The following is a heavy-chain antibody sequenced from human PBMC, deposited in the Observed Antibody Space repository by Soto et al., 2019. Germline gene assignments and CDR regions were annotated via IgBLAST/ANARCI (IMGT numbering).Heavy chain of an antibody. CDR1: GFTFSSYG. CDR3: AKVATMVRGRDAFDI. CDR2: ISYDGSNK. Sequence: GSLRLSCAASGFTFSSYGMHWVRQAPGKGLEWVAVISYDGSNKYYADSVKGRFTISRDNSKNTLYLQMNSLRAEDTAVYYCAKVATMVRGRDAFDIWGQGTMVTVSS. V-gene: IGHV3-30*18. J-gene: IGHJ3*02. D-gene: IGHD3-10*01.